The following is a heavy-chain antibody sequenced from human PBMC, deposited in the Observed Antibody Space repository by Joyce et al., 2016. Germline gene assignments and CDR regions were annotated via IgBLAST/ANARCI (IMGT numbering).Heavy chain of an antibody. J-gene: IGHJ3*02. CDR3: ARDLEVVTAISDAFDI. D-gene: IGHD2-21*02. CDR2: IGYDGNNK. Sequence: QVQLVESGGGVVQPGRSLRLSCAAFGFTFSNYGMHWVRQAPGKGLEWVAVIGYDGNNKYHADSVKGRFSISRDNSQSTVYLQINSLRAEDTAVYLCARDLEVVTAISDAFDIWGQGTMVTVSS. CDR1: GFTFSNYG. V-gene: IGHV3-33*01.